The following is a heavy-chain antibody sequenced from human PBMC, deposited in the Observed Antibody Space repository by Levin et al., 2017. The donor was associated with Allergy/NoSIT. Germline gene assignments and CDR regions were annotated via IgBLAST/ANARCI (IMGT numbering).Heavy chain of an antibody. CDR3: ARLFCLSDCHFDT. J-gene: IGHJ1*01. CDR1: GDSLTSDSSY. CDR2: IDFYGDT. Sequence: TSETLSLYCSVSGDSLTSDSSYWAWIRQAPNKGLEWIGNIDFYGDTSYTASLKSRLTISVDTSKNQFSLRLNSVTATDTAVYFCARLFCLSDCHFDTWSQGVPVTVSS. V-gene: IGHV4-39*01. D-gene: IGHD2-21*02.